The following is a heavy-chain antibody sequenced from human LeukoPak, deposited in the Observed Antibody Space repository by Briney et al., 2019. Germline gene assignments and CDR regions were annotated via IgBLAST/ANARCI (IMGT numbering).Heavy chain of an antibody. CDR3: ARETAMAMYFDY. Sequence: GGSLRLSCAASGFTFSSYAMHWVRQAPGKGLEWVAVISYDGSNKYCADSVKGRFTISRDNSKNTLYLQMYSLRAEDTAVYYCARETAMAMYFDYWGQGTLVTVSS. CDR1: GFTFSSYA. V-gene: IGHV3-30*01. CDR2: ISYDGSNK. J-gene: IGHJ4*02. D-gene: IGHD5-18*01.